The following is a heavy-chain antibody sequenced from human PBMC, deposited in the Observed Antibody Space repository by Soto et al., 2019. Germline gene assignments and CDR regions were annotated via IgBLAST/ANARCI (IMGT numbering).Heavy chain of an antibody. Sequence: SETLSLTCAVSGGSISSGGYSWSWIRQPPGKGLEWIGYIYHSGSTYYNPSLKSRVTISVDRSKNQFSLKLSSVTAADTAVYYCARIYYGSEPTYGMDVWGQGTTVTVSS. CDR3: ARIYYGSEPTYGMDV. V-gene: IGHV4-30-2*01. CDR2: IYHSGST. CDR1: GGSISSGGYS. D-gene: IGHD3-10*01. J-gene: IGHJ6*02.